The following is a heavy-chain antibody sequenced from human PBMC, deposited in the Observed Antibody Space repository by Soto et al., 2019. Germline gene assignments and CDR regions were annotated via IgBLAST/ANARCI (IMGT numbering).Heavy chain of an antibody. V-gene: IGHV3-23*01. D-gene: IGHD6-13*01. J-gene: IGHJ3*02. CDR2: IRDSSDNT. Sequence: GGSLRLSCAASGFTFGSFAMSWVRQSPGKGLAWVSTIRDSSDNTYYAESVKGRFIISRDTSRNTLYLQMKSLRAEDTAVYYCARSAIATAGTGAFDIWGQGTMVTVSS. CDR3: ARSAIATAGTGAFDI. CDR1: GFTFGSFA.